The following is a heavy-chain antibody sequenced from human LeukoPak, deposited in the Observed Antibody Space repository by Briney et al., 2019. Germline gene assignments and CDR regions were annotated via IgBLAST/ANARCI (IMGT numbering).Heavy chain of an antibody. V-gene: IGHV3-30*18. CDR3: AKPYYYDSSTDAFDM. D-gene: IGHD3-22*01. J-gene: IGHJ3*02. CDR2: ISYDGSNK. Sequence: GSLRLSCAASGFTFSSYGMHWVRQAPGKGLECVAVISYDGSNKYYADSVKGRFTISRDNSKNTLYLQMNSLRTEDTSVYYCAKPYYYDSSTDAFDMWGQGTMVTVSS. CDR1: GFTFSSYG.